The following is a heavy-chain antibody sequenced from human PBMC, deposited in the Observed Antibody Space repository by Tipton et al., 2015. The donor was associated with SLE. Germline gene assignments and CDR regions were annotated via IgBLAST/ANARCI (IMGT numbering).Heavy chain of an antibody. V-gene: IGHV4-31*03. D-gene: IGHD5-24*01. Sequence: TLSLTCTVSGGSISSGDYFWSWIRQHPGMGLEWIGCISDSGDTYYHPSLKSRLTMSVDTSENRFSLKLISVTAADTAVYFCARALRDLVATIFSFDHLGRGALVTVSS. J-gene: IGHJ4*02. CDR2: ISDSGDT. CDR3: ARALRDLVATIFSFDH. CDR1: GGSISSGDYF.